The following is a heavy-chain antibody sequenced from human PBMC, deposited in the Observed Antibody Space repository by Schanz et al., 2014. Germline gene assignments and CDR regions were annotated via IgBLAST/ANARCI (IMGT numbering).Heavy chain of an antibody. CDR2: ILGLASTT. D-gene: IGHD5-18*01. V-gene: IGHV3-23*01. CDR1: GFTFSTSA. Sequence: EVQLLESGGGLVQPGGSLRLSCAASGFTFSTSAMSWVRQVPGKGLEWVSAILGLASTTYYADSVKGRFTISRDNSKTRLYLQRNSFRDKDTPVDDGTTVFRRVRQGDSFDSWGQGTLVTVSS. J-gene: IGHJ5*01. CDR3: TTVFRRVRQGDSFDS.